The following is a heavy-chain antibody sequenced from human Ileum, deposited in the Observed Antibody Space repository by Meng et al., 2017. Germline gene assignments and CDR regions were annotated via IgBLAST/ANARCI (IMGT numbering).Heavy chain of an antibody. CDR2: IYHSGST. CDR1: GYSISSGYY. D-gene: IGHD4-17*01. Sequence: GSLRLSCTVSGYSISSGYYWGWIRQPPGKGLEWIGSIYHSGSTYYNPSLKSRVTISVDTSKNQFSLKLSSVTAADTAVYYCAVKPNGDLDYWGQGTLVTVSS. CDR3: AVKPNGDLDY. J-gene: IGHJ4*02. V-gene: IGHV4-38-2*02.